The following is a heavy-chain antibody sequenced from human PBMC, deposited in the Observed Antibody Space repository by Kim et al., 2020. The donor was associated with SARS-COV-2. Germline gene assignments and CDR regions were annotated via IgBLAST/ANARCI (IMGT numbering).Heavy chain of an antibody. CDR2: INAGNGNT. Sequence: ASVKVSCKASGYTFTDYAIHWVRQAPGQRFEWMGWINAGNGNTRYSQNFRGRVTITRDTSASTAYMELNSLRSEDTAVYYCAREGHEGGYLTWGQGTMVTVSS. V-gene: IGHV1-3*01. J-gene: IGHJ3*01. CDR3: AREGHEGGYLT. CDR1: GYTFTDYA. D-gene: IGHD3-22*01.